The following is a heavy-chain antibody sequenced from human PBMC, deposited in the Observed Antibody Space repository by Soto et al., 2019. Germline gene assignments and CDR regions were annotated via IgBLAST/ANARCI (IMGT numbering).Heavy chain of an antibody. Sequence: PGWSLRLSCAASGFTFSSYGMHWVRQAPGKGLEWVAVIWYAGRTNYYADSVKGRVTISRDNSNNTLYLQMNSLRAEDTAVYYCARDSGYSYGYYYYGMDVWGQRTTVTVS. J-gene: IGHJ6*02. CDR1: GFTFSSYG. D-gene: IGHD5-18*01. CDR3: ARDSGYSYGYYYYGMDV. V-gene: IGHV3-33*01. CDR2: IWYAGRTN.